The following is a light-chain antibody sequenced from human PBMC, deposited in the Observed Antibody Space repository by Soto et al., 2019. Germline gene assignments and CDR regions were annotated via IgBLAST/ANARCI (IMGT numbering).Light chain of an antibody. V-gene: IGLV2-23*01. CDR3: CSYAGSSTNWV. CDR1: SSDVGSYNL. Sequence: QSALTQPASVSGSPGQSITISCTGTSSDVGSYNLVSWYQQHPGKAPKLMIYEGSKRPSGVSNRFSGSKSGNTASLTISGLQAEDEADDYCCSYAGSSTNWVFGGGTKLTVL. J-gene: IGLJ3*02. CDR2: EGS.